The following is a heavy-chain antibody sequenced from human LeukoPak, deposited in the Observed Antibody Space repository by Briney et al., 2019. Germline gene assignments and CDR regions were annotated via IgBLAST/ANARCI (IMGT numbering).Heavy chain of an antibody. CDR3: ATPGPHSGSYLGFDY. D-gene: IGHD1-26*01. CDR1: GYTFTSYD. Sequence: ASVKVSCKASGYTFTSYDINWVRHATGQGLEWMGWMSPNSGDTGYAQKFQGRVTMTRDTSISTAYMELSSLRSEDTAVYYCATPGPHSGSYLGFDYWGQGTLVTVSS. CDR2: MSPNSGDT. J-gene: IGHJ4*02. V-gene: IGHV1-8*01.